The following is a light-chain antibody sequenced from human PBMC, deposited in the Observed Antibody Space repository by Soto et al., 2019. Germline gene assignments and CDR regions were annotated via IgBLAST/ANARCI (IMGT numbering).Light chain of an antibody. Sequence: QSVLTQPPSASGTPGQRVTISCSGSSSNGGNYYVFWYQQLPGTAPKLLIYRNNQRPSGVPDRFSGSKSGTSASLAISGLRSEDEADYYCAAWDDSLSGKVFGGGTKLTVL. CDR3: AAWDDSLSGKV. V-gene: IGLV1-47*01. J-gene: IGLJ3*02. CDR2: RNN. CDR1: SSNGGNYY.